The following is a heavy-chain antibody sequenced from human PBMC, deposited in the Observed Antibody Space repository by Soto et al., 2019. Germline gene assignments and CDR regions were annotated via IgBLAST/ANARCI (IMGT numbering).Heavy chain of an antibody. CDR2: IIPIFGTA. V-gene: IGHV1-69*13. J-gene: IGHJ6*02. CDR3: ASSPEGYCSGGSCYSPRYYYGMDV. CDR1: GGTFSSYA. Sequence: ASVKVSCKASGGTFSSYAISWVRQAPGQGLEWMGGIIPIFGTANYAQKFQGRVTITADESTSTAYMELSSLRSEDTAVYYCASSPEGYCSGGSCYSPRYYYGMDVSGQGTTVTVSS. D-gene: IGHD2-15*01.